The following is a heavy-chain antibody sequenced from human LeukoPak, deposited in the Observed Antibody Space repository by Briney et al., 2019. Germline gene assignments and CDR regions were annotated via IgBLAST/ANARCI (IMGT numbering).Heavy chain of an antibody. J-gene: IGHJ5*02. CDR3: ARGLVGDLVVVPAAIRANWFDP. D-gene: IGHD2-2*02. V-gene: IGHV4-31*03. CDR2: IYYSGST. CDR1: GGSISSGGYY. Sequence: PSETLSLTCTVSGGSISSGGYYWSWIRQHPGKGLEWIGYIYYSGSTYYNPSLKSRVTISVDTSKNQFSLKLSSVTAADTAVYYCARGLVGDLVVVPAAIRANWFDPWGQGTLVTVSS.